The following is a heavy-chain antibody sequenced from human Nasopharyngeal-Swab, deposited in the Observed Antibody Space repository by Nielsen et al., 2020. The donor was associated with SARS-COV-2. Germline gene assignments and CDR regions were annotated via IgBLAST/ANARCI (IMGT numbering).Heavy chain of an antibody. CDR3: ARGHSRIIVVVPWRKGYFDY. Sequence: ASVKVSCKASGYTFTSYYMHWVRQAPGQGLEWMGIINPSVGSPSYAQKFQGRVTMTRDTSTSTVYMELSSLRSEDTAVYYCARGHSRIIVVVPWRKGYFDYWGQGTLVTVSS. CDR2: INPSVGSP. CDR1: GYTFTSYY. V-gene: IGHV1-46*01. D-gene: IGHD2-2*01. J-gene: IGHJ4*02.